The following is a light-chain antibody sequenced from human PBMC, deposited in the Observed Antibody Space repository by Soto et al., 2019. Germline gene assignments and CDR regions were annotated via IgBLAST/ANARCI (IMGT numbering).Light chain of an antibody. CDR2: DAS. V-gene: IGKV1-5*01. CDR3: QQYSDFLLS. CDR1: QSISRS. Sequence: DIQMTQSPSTLSASVGDRVTITCRASQSISRSLAWYQQKPGKAPSLLIYDASSLEGGVPSRFSGSGFGTEFTLSITSLLPADFATYYCQQYSDFLLSFGPGTTVDFK. J-gene: IGKJ3*01.